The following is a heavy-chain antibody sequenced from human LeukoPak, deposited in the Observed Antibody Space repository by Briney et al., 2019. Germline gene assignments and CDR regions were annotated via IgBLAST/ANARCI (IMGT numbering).Heavy chain of an antibody. CDR1: GGSFSGYY. J-gene: IGHJ1*01. CDR3: ARGTEYYDSSGYYYVEYFQH. CDR2: INRSGST. Sequence: SETLSLTCAVYGGSFSGYYWSWIRQPPGKGLEWIGEINRSGSTYYNPSLKSRVTISVDTSKNQFSLKLSSVTAADTAVYYCARGTEYYDSSGYYYVEYFQHWGQGTLVTVSS. D-gene: IGHD3-22*01. V-gene: IGHV4-34*01.